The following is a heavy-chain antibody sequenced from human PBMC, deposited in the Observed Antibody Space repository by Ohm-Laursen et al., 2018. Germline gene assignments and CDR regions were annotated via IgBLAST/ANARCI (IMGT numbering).Heavy chain of an antibody. CDR3: AKVPLGTLGALFDY. Sequence: SLRLSCSASGFTFDDYAMHWVRQAPGKGLEWVSGISGSGGATRSADSVRGRFTISRDNSKNTVYLQMNSLGAEDTAVYYCAKVPLGTLGALFDYWGQGTLVTVSS. J-gene: IGHJ4*02. CDR2: ISGSGGAT. CDR1: GFTFDDYA. V-gene: IGHV3-23*01. D-gene: IGHD1-26*01.